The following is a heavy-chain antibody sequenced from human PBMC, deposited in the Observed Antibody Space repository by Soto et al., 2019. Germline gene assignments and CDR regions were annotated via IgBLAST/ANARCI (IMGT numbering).Heavy chain of an antibody. V-gene: IGHV3-15*01. J-gene: IGHJ6*04. CDR1: GFTFSNAW. D-gene: IGHD3-3*01. CDR3: SYDFWSGYYFVVGGDGGV. CDR2: IKSKTDGGTT. Sequence: GGSLRLSCAASGFTFSNAWMSWVRQAPGKGLEWVGRIKSKTDGGTTDYAAPVKGRFTISRDDSKNTLYLQMNSLKTEDTAVYYGSYDFWSGYYFVVGGDGGVWGKGTAVTVSS.